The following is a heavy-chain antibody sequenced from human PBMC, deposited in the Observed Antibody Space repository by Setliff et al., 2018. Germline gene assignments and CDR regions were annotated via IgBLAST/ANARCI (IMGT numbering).Heavy chain of an antibody. CDR1: DGSFSDYY. V-gene: IGHV4-34*01. CDR3: ARRWNFGPYGSGIHDGFDM. Sequence: SETLSLTCAVYDGSFSDYYWSWIRQPPGKGLEWIGEINHYGSTKYKSSLRGRVTISLDTAENQFSLKLTSVTAADTAVYYCARRWNFGPYGSGIHDGFDMWGQGTVVTVSS. D-gene: IGHD3-10*01. CDR2: INHYGST. J-gene: IGHJ3*02.